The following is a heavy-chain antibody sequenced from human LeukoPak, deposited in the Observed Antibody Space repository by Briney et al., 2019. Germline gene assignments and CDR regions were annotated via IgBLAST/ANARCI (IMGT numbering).Heavy chain of an antibody. CDR1: GGSFSGYY. CDR2: INHSGST. D-gene: IGHD3-3*01. CDR3: ARLLWSGYYGGDY. V-gene: IGHV4-34*01. Sequence: SETLSLTCAVYGGSFSGYYWSWIRQPPGKGLEWIGEINHSGSTNYNPSLKSRVTISVDTSKNQFSLKLSSVTAADTAVYYCARLLWSGYYGGDYWGQGTLVTVSS. J-gene: IGHJ4*02.